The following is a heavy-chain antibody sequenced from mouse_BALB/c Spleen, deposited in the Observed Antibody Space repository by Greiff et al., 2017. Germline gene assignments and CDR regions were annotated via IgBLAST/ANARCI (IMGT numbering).Heavy chain of an antibody. CDR2: ISSGSSTI. CDR3: ARYYYYAMDY. Sequence: EVQLVESGGGLVQPGGSRKLSCAASGFTFRSFGMHWVRQAPEKGLEWVAYISSGSSTIYYADTVKGRFTISRDNPKNTLFLQMTSLRSEDTAMYYCARYYYYAMDYWGQGTSVTVSS. CDR1: GFTFRSFG. V-gene: IGHV5-17*02. J-gene: IGHJ4*01.